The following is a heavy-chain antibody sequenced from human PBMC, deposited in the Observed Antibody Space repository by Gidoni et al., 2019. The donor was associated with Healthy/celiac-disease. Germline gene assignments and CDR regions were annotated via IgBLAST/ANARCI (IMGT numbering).Heavy chain of an antibody. Sequence: QPPGKGLEWIGSIYHSGSTYYNPSLKSRVTISVDTSKNQFSLKLSSVTAADTAVYYCARDLMGAVAGRRDYWGQGTLVTVSS. V-gene: IGHV4-38-2*02. D-gene: IGHD6-19*01. CDR3: ARDLMGAVAGRRDY. J-gene: IGHJ4*02. CDR2: IYHSGST.